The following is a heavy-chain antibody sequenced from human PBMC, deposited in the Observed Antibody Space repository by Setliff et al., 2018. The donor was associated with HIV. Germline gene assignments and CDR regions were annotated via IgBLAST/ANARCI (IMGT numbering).Heavy chain of an antibody. CDR2: IIPIFGTA. Sequence: VASVKVSCKASGGTFSSYAISWVRQAPGQGLEWMGGIIPIFGTANYAQKLQGRVTMTTNTSTSTAYMELRSLRSDDTAVYYCARVPSEYYNFWSGYSTPFDYWGQGTLVTVSS. J-gene: IGHJ4*02. D-gene: IGHD3-3*01. V-gene: IGHV1-69*05. CDR1: GGTFSSYA. CDR3: ARVPSEYYNFWSGYSTPFDY.